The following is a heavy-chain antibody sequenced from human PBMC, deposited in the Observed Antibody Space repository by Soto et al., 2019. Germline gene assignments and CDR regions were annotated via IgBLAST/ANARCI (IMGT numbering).Heavy chain of an antibody. V-gene: IGHV4-59*01. J-gene: IGHJ4*02. CDR3: ARVKGSGGSNHTGIYFEY. D-gene: IGHD3-10*01. Sequence: SETLSLTCTVSGVSISSYYWSWIRQAPGKGLEWIGYIYYSGSTNYNPSLKSRVTISVDTSKNQFSLKLSSVTAADTAVYYCARVKGSGGSNHTGIYFEYWGQGTLVTVSS. CDR1: GVSISSYY. CDR2: IYYSGST.